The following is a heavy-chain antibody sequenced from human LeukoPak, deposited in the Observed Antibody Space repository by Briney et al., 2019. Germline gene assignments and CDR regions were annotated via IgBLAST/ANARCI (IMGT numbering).Heavy chain of an antibody. CDR2: IYYSGST. J-gene: IGHJ4*02. CDR1: GGSISSSSYY. CDR3: ARGYSSSRTFDY. Sequence: PSETLSLTCTVSGGSISSSSYYWGWIRQPPGKGLEWIGSIYYSGSTYYNPSLKSRVTISVDTSKNQFSLKLSSVTAADTAVYYCARGYSSSRTFDYWGQGTLVTVSS. D-gene: IGHD6-6*01. V-gene: IGHV4-39*01.